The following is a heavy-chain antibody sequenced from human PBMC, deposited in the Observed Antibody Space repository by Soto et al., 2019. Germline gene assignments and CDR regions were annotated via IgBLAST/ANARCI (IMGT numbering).Heavy chain of an antibody. J-gene: IGHJ3*01. D-gene: IGHD6-19*01. CDR3: AYSPGWFRHDV. CDR2: TLPSGDT. CDR1: VASLGIGNC. Sequence: QVQLQESGQGWGKLPGTWSLIWAVLVASLGIGNCWIWVGQPPGKGLGWIGDTLPSGDTNYNPSLKSRIIISVDKSKNQFSLELTSVTAADTAVYYCAYSPGWFRHDVWGQGTLVIVSP. V-gene: IGHV4-4*03.